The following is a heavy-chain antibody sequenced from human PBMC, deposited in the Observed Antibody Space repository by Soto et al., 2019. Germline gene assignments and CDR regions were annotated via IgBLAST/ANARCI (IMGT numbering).Heavy chain of an antibody. V-gene: IGHV4-39*01. D-gene: IGHD3-22*01. J-gene: IGHJ4*02. CDR2: IHYSGST. CDR1: GGSISSNIYY. CDR3: ASQHYYDSSGYYVVY. Sequence: SETLSLTCTVSGGSISSNIYYWCWILHPPGKGLEWIGNIHYSGSTYYDSSLKSRVTISVDTSKNQFSLKLSSVTAADTAVYYCASQHYYDSSGYYVVYWGQGTLVTVSS.